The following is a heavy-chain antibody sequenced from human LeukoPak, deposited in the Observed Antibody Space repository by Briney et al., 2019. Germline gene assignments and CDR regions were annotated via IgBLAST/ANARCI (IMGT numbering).Heavy chain of an antibody. Sequence: SETLSRTCAVYGGSFSGYYWSWIRQPPGKGLEWIGEINHSGSTNYNPSLKSRVTISVDTSKNQFSLKLSSVTAADTAVYYCARKRGFDPWGQGTLVTVSS. CDR2: INHSGST. CDR1: GGSFSGYY. V-gene: IGHV4-34*01. J-gene: IGHJ5*02. CDR3: ARKRGFDP.